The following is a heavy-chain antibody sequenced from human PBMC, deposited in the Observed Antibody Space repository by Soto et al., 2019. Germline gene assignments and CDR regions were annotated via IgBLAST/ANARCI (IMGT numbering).Heavy chain of an antibody. CDR2: IKEDGSEK. V-gene: IGHV3-7*03. Sequence: GGSMRLSCAVSGFTLSSYWMSWDRQAHGKGLEWVANIKEDGSEKYYVDSVKGRFTISRDNAKNSLFLQMNSLKAEDTAVYYCVRVGRLGGYWGQGTLVTVSS. CDR3: VRVGRLGGY. CDR1: GFTLSSYW. D-gene: IGHD3-16*01. J-gene: IGHJ4*02.